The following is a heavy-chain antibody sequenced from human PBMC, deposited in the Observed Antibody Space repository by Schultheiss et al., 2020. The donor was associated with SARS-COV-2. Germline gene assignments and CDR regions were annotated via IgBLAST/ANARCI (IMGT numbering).Heavy chain of an antibody. CDR3: ARDLLYYYGSGPVDP. CDR2: INSDGSST. V-gene: IGHV3-74*01. J-gene: IGHJ5*02. Sequence: GGSLRLSCAASGFTFSSYWMHWVRQAPGKGLVWVSRINSDGSSTYYADSVKGRFTISRDNSKNTLYLQMNSLRAEDTAVYYCARDLLYYYGSGPVDPWGQGTLVTVSS. D-gene: IGHD3-10*01. CDR1: GFTFSSYW.